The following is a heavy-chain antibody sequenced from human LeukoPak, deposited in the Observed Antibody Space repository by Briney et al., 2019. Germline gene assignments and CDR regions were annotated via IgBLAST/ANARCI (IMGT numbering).Heavy chain of an antibody. V-gene: IGHV4-30-2*01. D-gene: IGHD3-3*01. J-gene: IGHJ6*03. CDR3: ARVRPYYDFWSGSDYAYYYYMDV. CDR1: GGSISSGGYY. Sequence: PSQTLSLTCTVSGGSISSGGYYWSWIRQPPGKGLEWIGYIYHSGSTYYNPSLKSRVTISVDRSKNQFSLKLSSVTAADTAVYYCARVRPYYDFWSGSDYAYYYYMDVWGKGTTVTVSS. CDR2: IYHSGST.